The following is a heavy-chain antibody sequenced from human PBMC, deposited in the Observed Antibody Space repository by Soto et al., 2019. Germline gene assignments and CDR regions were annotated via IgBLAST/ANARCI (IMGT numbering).Heavy chain of an antibody. J-gene: IGHJ4*02. D-gene: IGHD2-2*01. CDR2: ISKSDYT. CDR3: AREDSIIIPAVSDF. V-gene: IGHV3-21*06. Sequence: PVGPLRLSCTVSGFAFNNYGINWVRQAPGKGLEWVSSISKSDYTYYSDSVKGRFTISRDNAKNSVSLQMNTLRVEDTAVYYCAREDSIIIPAVSDFWGQGTLVTVSS. CDR1: GFAFNNYG.